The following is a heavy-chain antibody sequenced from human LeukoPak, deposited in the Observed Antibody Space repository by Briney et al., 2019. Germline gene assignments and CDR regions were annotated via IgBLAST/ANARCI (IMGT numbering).Heavy chain of an antibody. CDR1: GFNFSAYS. J-gene: IGHJ4*02. CDR3: ARGDSDHYITLDY. D-gene: IGHD4-17*01. V-gene: IGHV3-48*01. Sequence: GGSLRLSCAASGFNFSAYSMNWVRQAPGKGLEWVSYISRSSDATYDADSVKGRFTISRDNAENLLFLQMTSLGVEDTALYYCARGDSDHYITLDYWGQGTLVTVSS. CDR2: ISRSSDAT.